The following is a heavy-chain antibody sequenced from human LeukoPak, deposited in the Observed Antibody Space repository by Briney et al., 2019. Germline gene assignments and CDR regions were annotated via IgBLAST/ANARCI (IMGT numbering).Heavy chain of an antibody. CDR1: GYPLSSYA. D-gene: IGHD2-21*01. Sequence: GGSLRLSCAAFGYPLSSYAMSWVRQAPGKGLEWVSATSSSDAGTYHADSVRGRFTISRDNSKNTLYLQMNSLRVEDAAVYYCARAPVTSCRGAYCYPFDYWGQGTLVTVSS. V-gene: IGHV3-23*01. J-gene: IGHJ4*02. CDR3: ARAPVTSCRGAYCYPFDY. CDR2: TSSSDAGT.